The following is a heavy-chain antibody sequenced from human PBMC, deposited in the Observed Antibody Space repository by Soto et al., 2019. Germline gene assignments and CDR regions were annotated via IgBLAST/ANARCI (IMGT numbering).Heavy chain of an antibody. J-gene: IGHJ6*02. Sequence: ASVKVSCKASGYTFTSYYMHWVRQAPGQGLEWMGIINPSGGSTSYPQKFQGTVTMTRDTSTSTVYMELSNLRSEDTAVYYCARERAGDSSGYSGSYYGMDVWGQGTTVTVSS. CDR3: ARERAGDSSGYSGSYYGMDV. V-gene: IGHV1-46*01. D-gene: IGHD3-22*01. CDR2: INPSGGST. CDR1: GYTFTSYY.